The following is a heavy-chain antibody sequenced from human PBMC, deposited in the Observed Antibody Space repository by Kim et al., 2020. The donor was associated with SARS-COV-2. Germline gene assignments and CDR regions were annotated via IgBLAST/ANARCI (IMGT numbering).Heavy chain of an antibody. D-gene: IGHD3-22*01. Sequence: GGSLRLSCAASGFTFSSYSMNWVRQAPGKGLEWVSYISSSSTIYYADSVKGRFTISRDNAKNSLYLQMNSLRAEATAVYYCAREKSGGYYVSFDYWGQGTLVTVSS. CDR2: ISSSSTI. CDR3: AREKSGGYYVSFDY. CDR1: GFTFSSYS. J-gene: IGHJ4*02. V-gene: IGHV3-48*04.